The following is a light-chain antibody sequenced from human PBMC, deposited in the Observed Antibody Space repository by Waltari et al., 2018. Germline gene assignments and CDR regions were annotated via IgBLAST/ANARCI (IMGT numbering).Light chain of an antibody. J-gene: IGKJ5*01. CDR3: QQYGNSPIT. CDR2: DAS. CDR1: QSVPSRY. V-gene: IGKV3D-20*01. Sequence: EIVLTQSPATLPLSPGERATLSCRASQSVPSRYLAWYQQKPGLAPRLLIYDASNRATGIPDRFTASGSGTDFTLTISRLEPEDFAVYYCQQYGNSPITFGQGTRLEIK.